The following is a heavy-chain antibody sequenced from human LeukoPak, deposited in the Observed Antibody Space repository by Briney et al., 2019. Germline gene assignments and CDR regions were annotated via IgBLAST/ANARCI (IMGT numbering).Heavy chain of an antibody. CDR3: AKHDSRTYDY. J-gene: IGHJ4*02. V-gene: IGHV3-23*01. CDR1: GFTFINYD. CDR2: ITHNGGTT. D-gene: IGHD3-16*01. Sequence: GGSLRLSCAGSGFTFINYDMSWVRQAPGKGREWVSAITHNGGTTFYADSVKGRFTISRDNSKNTVYLQMNSLRAEDTAVYYCAKHDSRTYDYWGQGTLVTVSS.